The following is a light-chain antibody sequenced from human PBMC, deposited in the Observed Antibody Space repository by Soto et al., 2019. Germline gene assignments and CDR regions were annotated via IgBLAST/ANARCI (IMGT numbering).Light chain of an antibody. J-gene: IGKJ3*01. Sequence: EIVLTQSPATLSLSPGERAILSCRASQSVSSYLAWYQQKPGQAPRLLISDASNRATGIPARFSGSGSGTDFTLTISSLEPEDFAVYYCQQRSNWPPDFGPGTNVDIK. CDR3: QQRSNWPPD. V-gene: IGKV3-11*01. CDR1: QSVSSY. CDR2: DAS.